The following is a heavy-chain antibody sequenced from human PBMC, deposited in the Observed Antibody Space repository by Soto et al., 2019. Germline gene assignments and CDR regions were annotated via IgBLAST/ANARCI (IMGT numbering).Heavy chain of an antibody. Sequence: GGSLRLSCAASGFTFSSYGMHWVRQAPGKGLEWVAVISYDGSNKYYADSVKGRFTISRDNSKNTLYLQMNSLRAEDTAVYYCALLPRDAPAFDIWGQGTMVTVSS. CDR3: ALLPRDAPAFDI. CDR1: GFTFSSYG. D-gene: IGHD1-26*01. CDR2: ISYDGSNK. J-gene: IGHJ3*02. V-gene: IGHV3-30*03.